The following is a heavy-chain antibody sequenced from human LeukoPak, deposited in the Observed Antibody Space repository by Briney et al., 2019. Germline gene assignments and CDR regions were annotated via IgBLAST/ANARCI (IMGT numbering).Heavy chain of an antibody. CDR1: GGSVSSGGNS. CDR2: IYDSGST. J-gene: IGHJ4*02. CDR3: ARDGGYGGNFDY. V-gene: IGHV4-31*03. Sequence: PSETLSLTCSVSGGSVSSGGNSWTRIRQRPGKGLQWIGYIYDSGSTYYNPSLKSRGTISADTSKNQFSLRLDSLTAADTAVYYCARDGGYGGNFDYWGRGTLVIVSS. D-gene: IGHD4-23*01.